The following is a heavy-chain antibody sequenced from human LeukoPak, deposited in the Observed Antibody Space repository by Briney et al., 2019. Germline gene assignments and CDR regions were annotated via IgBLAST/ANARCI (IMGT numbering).Heavy chain of an antibody. CDR1: GGSISCYY. CDR3: ARDLEMATTYYYYYGMDV. Sequence: SETLSLTCTVSGGSISCYYWSWIRQPPGKGLEWIGYIYYSGSTNYNPSLKSRVTISVDTSKNQFSLKLSSVTAADTAVYYCARDLEMATTYYYYYGMDVWGQGTTVTVSS. CDR2: IYYSGST. V-gene: IGHV4-59*12. J-gene: IGHJ6*02. D-gene: IGHD5-24*01.